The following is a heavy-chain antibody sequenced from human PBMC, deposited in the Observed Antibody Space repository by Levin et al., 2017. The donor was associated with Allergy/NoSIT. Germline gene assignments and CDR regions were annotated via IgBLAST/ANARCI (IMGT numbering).Heavy chain of an antibody. V-gene: IGHV3-23*01. J-gene: IGHJ4*02. CDR3: ARDPYSSGWYYGDH. CDR1: GFTLSRHA. Sequence: PGGSLRLSCAASGFTLSRHAMSWVRQAPGKVLEWVSSLSDTGTNTYYADSVKGRFTISRDNSKNTLYLQMNSLRAEDTAVYYCARDPYSSGWYYGDHWGQGTPVIVSS. CDR2: LSDTGTNT. D-gene: IGHD6-13*01.